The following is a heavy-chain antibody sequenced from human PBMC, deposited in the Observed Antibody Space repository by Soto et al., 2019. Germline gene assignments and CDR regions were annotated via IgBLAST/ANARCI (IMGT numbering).Heavy chain of an antibody. J-gene: IGHJ4*02. V-gene: IGHV3-30*18. CDR1: GFTFSSYG. CDR3: AKDRKWLLLRTLAGFDY. CDR2: ISYDGSNK. D-gene: IGHD3-22*01. Sequence: GGSLRLSCAASGFTFSSYGMHWVRQAPGKGLEWVAVISYDGSNKYYADSVKGRFTISRDNSKNTLYLQMNSLRAEDTAVYYCAKDRKWLLLRTLAGFDYWGQGTLVTVSS.